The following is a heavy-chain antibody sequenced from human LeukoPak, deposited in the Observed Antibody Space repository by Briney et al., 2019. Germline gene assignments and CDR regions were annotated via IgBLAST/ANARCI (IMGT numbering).Heavy chain of an antibody. D-gene: IGHD3-16*01. CDR1: GFTLSTYW. CDR2: IKQDGSEK. J-gene: IGHJ4*02. CDR3: ARSRGLDY. V-gene: IGHV3-7*04. Sequence: PGGSLRLSCAASGFTLSTYWMTWVRQAPGKGLEWVANIKQDGSEKYYVDSVKGRFTISRDNAKNSLYLHMNSLRDEDTAIYYCARSRGLDYWGQGTLVTVSS.